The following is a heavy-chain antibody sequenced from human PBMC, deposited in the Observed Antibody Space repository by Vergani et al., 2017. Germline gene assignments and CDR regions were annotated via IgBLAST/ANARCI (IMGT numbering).Heavy chain of an antibody. CDR3: ARDPATHGYSSGWYVRLAFDI. CDR1: GGSISSSSYY. D-gene: IGHD6-19*01. Sequence: QLQLQESGPGLVKPSETLSLTCTVSGGSISSSSYYWGWIRQPPGKGLEWIGSIYYSGSTYYNPSLKRRVTISVDTSKSQFSLKLSPVTAADTAVYYCARDPATHGYSSGWYVRLAFDIWGQGTMVTVSS. V-gene: IGHV4-39*07. CDR2: IYYSGST. J-gene: IGHJ3*02.